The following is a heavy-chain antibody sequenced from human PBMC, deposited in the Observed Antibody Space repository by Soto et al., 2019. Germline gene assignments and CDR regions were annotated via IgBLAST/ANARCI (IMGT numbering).Heavy chain of an antibody. CDR2: ISSNGGST. D-gene: IGHD2-15*01. J-gene: IGHJ4*02. V-gene: IGHV3-64*01. CDR3: ARGPDCSGGSCYFSDY. Sequence: GGSLRLSCAASGFTFSSYAMHWVRQAPGKGLEYVSAISSNGGSTYYANSVKGRFTISRDNSKNTLYLQMGSLRAEDMAVYYCARGPDCSGGSCYFSDYWGQGTLVTVSS. CDR1: GFTFSSYA.